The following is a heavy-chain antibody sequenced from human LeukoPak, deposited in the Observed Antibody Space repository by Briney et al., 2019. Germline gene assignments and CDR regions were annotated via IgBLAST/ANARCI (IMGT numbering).Heavy chain of an antibody. CDR1: GFTFSGYS. CDR2: IRSKANSYAT. D-gene: IGHD5-18*01. Sequence: GGSLKLSCAASGFTFSGYSMHWVRQASGKGLEWVGRIRSKANSYATAYAASVKGRFTISRDDSKDTAYLQMNSLKTEDAAVYYCSRYVDTPLDYWGQGTLVTVSS. J-gene: IGHJ4*02. V-gene: IGHV3-73*01. CDR3: SRYVDTPLDY.